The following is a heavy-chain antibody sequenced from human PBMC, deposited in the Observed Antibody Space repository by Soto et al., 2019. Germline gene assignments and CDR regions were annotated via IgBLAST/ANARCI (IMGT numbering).Heavy chain of an antibody. Sequence: QVQLVQSGAAVKKPGSSVKVSCKASGGTFSSYAISWVRQAPGQGLEWMGGIIPSFGTANYAQKFQGRVTITADESTSTAYMELSSLRSEDTAVYYCARGSIVVVPAAAYYYYYGMDVWGQGTTVTVSS. CDR1: GGTFSSYA. CDR3: ARGSIVVVPAAAYYYYYGMDV. J-gene: IGHJ6*02. CDR2: IIPSFGTA. V-gene: IGHV1-69*01. D-gene: IGHD2-2*01.